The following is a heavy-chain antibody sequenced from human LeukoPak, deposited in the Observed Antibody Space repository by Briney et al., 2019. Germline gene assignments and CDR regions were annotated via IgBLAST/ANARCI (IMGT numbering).Heavy chain of an antibody. Sequence: ASVKVSCKASGFTFIDYYMHWVRQAPGQGLEWMGRINPRSGGTNYAQKFQGRVTITRNTSISTAYMELSSLRSEDTAVYYCASNVVVPAAPFDYWGQGTLVTVSS. CDR1: GFTFIDYY. CDR2: INPRSGGT. CDR3: ASNVVVPAAPFDY. V-gene: IGHV1-2*06. D-gene: IGHD2-2*01. J-gene: IGHJ4*02.